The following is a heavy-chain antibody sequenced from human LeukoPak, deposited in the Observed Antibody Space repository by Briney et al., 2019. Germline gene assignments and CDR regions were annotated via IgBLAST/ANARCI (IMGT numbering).Heavy chain of an antibody. CDR1: GGSFSGYY. Sequence: PSQTLSPTCAVYGGSFSGYYWSWIRQPPGKGLEWIGEINHSGSTNYNPSLKSRVTISVDTSKNQFSLKLSSVTAADRAVYYCARGRAWAYYDCYYGTTVWGQATTLTV. CDR3: ARGRAWAYYDCYYGTTV. V-gene: IGHV4-34*01. J-gene: IGHJ6*02. CDR2: INHSGST. D-gene: IGHD1-26*01.